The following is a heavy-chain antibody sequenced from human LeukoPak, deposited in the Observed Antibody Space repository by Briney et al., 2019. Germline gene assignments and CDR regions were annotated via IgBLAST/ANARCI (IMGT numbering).Heavy chain of an antibody. V-gene: IGHV4-39*01. Sequence: PSQSLSLTCSVSVGSVSSSNHCCGWIRQPPGKGLERIAIIYYTRSYNNKPTLKNRVTMSVDTSKNQFSLRVNSVTAADTAVYDCVRHSVGKDYGDFEYWGQGTLVTVSS. J-gene: IGHJ4*02. CDR1: VGSVSSSNHC. CDR3: VRHSVGKDYGDFEY. CDR2: IYYTRSY. D-gene: IGHD4-17*01.